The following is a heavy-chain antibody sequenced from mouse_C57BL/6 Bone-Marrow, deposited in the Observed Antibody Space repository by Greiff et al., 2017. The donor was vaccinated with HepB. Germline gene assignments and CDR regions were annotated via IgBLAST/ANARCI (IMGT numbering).Heavy chain of an antibody. V-gene: IGHV3-6*01. CDR2: ISYDGSN. D-gene: IGHD2-5*01. Sequence: EVKLMESGPGLVKPSQSLSLTCSVTGYSITSGYYWNWIRQFPGNKLEWMGYISYDGSNNYNPSLKNRISITRDTSKNQFFLKLNSVTTEDTATYYCARETYYSNWYFDVWGTGTTVTVSS. J-gene: IGHJ1*03. CDR3: ARETYYSNWYFDV. CDR1: GYSITSGYY.